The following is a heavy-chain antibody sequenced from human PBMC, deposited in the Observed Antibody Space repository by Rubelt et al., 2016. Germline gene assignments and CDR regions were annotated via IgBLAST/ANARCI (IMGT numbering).Heavy chain of an antibody. CDR2: IYYSGST. V-gene: IGHV4-59*05. Sequence: QVQLQESGPGLVKPSETLSLTCTVSGGSISTYYWSWIRQPPGKGLEWIGSIYYSGSTYYNPSLKSRVTISVDTSKNQFALKLSSGTAADTAVYYCARHGRAAARYYVWGQGTTVTVS. CDR1: GGSISTYY. D-gene: IGHD6-13*01. CDR3: ARHGRAAARYYV. J-gene: IGHJ6*02.